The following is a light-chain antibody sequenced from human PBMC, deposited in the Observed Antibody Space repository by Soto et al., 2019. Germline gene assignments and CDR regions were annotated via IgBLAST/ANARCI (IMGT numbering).Light chain of an antibody. CDR2: LNSDGSH. Sequence: QSVLTQSPSASASLGASVELTCTLSSEHSSYAIAWHQQQPEKGPRYLMKLNSDGSHSKGDGIPGRFSGSSSGAERYLTISSLQSEDEADYYCQTWGTGIHVVFGGGTKLIVL. J-gene: IGLJ2*01. CDR3: QTWGTGIHVV. CDR1: SEHSSYA. V-gene: IGLV4-69*01.